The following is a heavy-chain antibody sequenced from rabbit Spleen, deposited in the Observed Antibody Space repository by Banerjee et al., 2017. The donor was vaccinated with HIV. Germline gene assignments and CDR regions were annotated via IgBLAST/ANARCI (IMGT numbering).Heavy chain of an antibody. D-gene: IGHD8-1*01. CDR1: GFDFSNKAV. CDR2: INAITGRA. CDR3: ARDTGTSFSSYGMDL. J-gene: IGHJ6*01. V-gene: IGHV1S45*01. Sequence: QEQLVESGGGLVQPEGSLTLTCKASGFDFSNKAVMCWVRQAPGKGLQWIACINAITGRAVYATWAKGRFTISKTSSTTVTLQMTSLTAADTATYFCARDTGTSFSSYGMDLWGQGTLVTVS.